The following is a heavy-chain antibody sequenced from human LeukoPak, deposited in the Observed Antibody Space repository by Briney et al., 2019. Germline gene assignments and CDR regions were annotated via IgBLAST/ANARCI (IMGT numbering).Heavy chain of an antibody. J-gene: IGHJ4*02. Sequence: ASVKVSCKASGYTFIDYYMHWVRQAPGQGLEWIGWISPNSGGTKYVQKFQGRVTMTRDTSITTVYMELSGRSFDDTAVYYCARGGGRYSVDYWGQGTLVIVSS. CDR2: ISPNSGGT. CDR3: ARGGGRYSVDY. V-gene: IGHV1-2*02. D-gene: IGHD1-26*01. CDR1: GYTFIDYY.